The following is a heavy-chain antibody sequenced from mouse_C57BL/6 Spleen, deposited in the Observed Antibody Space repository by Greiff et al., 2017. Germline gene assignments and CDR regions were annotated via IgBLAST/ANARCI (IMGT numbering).Heavy chain of an antibody. CDR2: ISDGGSYT. J-gene: IGHJ2*01. D-gene: IGHD1-1*01. CDR1: GFTFSSYA. CDR3: GTTVVAGGDYFDY. Sequence: EVKVEESGGGLVKPGGSLKLSCAASGFTFSSYAMSWVRQTPEKRLEWVATISDGGSYTYYPDNVKGRFTISRDNAKNNLYLQMSHLKSEDTAMYYSGTTVVAGGDYFDYWGQGTTLRVSS. V-gene: IGHV5-4*03.